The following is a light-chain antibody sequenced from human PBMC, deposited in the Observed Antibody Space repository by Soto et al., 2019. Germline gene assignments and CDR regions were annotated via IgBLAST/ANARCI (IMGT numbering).Light chain of an antibody. CDR1: QTISSW. V-gene: IGKV1-5*03. CDR2: KAS. CDR3: QQYGSSGT. Sequence: DIQMTQSPSTLSASVGDRVTISCRASQTISSWLAWYQQKPGKAPKILIYKASTLKSGVQSRFSGSGSGTEFTLTISRLEPEDFAVYYCQQYGSSGTCGQGTQVDIK. J-gene: IGKJ1*01.